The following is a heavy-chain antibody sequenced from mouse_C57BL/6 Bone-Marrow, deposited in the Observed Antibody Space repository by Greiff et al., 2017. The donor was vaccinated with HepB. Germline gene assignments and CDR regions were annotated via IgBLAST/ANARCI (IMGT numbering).Heavy chain of an antibody. J-gene: IGHJ1*03. CDR1: GYTFTSYG. V-gene: IGHV1-81*01. Sequence: VQLQQSGAELARPGASVKLSCKASGYTFTSYGISWVKQRTGQGLEWIGEIYPRSVNTYYNEKFKGKATRTADKAASTAYMELRSLTSEDSAVYFWASGITTGWYFDVWGTGTTVTVSS. CDR2: IYPRSVNT. CDR3: ASGITTGWYFDV. D-gene: IGHD1-1*01.